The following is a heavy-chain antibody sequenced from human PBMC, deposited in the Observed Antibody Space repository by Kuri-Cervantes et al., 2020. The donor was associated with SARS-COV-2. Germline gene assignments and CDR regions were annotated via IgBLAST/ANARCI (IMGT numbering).Heavy chain of an antibody. CDR1: GFTFSSYG. V-gene: IGHV3-33*06. CDR3: AKDQLEQWLVYYYYMDV. J-gene: IGHJ6*03. Sequence: GESLKISCAASGFTFSSYGMHWVRQAPGKGLEWVAVIWYDGSNKYYADSVKGRFTISRDNSKNTLYLQMNSLRAEDTAVYYCAKDQLEQWLVYYYYMDVWGKGTTVTVSS. CDR2: IWYDGSNK. D-gene: IGHD6-19*01.